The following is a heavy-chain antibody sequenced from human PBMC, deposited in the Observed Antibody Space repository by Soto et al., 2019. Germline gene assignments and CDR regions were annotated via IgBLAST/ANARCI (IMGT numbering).Heavy chain of an antibody. CDR1: GFTFRDYW. Sequence: GGSLRLSCAASGFTFRDYWMYWVSQAPGRGLLWVSRINGDGRYTTYADSVKGRFTISRDISKNTLYVQMSSLRAEDTAVYYCAKGGEGYCSGTSCLYHMDAWGKGTTVTVSS. D-gene: IGHD2-15*01. V-gene: IGHV3-74*01. CDR3: AKGGEGYCSGTSCLYHMDA. J-gene: IGHJ6*03. CDR2: INGDGRYT.